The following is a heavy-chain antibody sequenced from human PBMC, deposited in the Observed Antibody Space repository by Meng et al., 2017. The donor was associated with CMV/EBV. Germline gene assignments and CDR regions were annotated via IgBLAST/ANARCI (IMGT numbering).Heavy chain of an antibody. CDR3: ARDRY. Sequence: GESLKISCAACGFTFSSYDMHWVRQATGKGLEWVSAIGTAGDTYYPVSVKGQFTISRENAKNSLYLQMNSLRAVDTAVYYCARDRYWGQGTLVTVSS. J-gene: IGHJ4*02. V-gene: IGHV3-13*03. CDR1: GFTFSSYD. CDR2: IGTAGDT.